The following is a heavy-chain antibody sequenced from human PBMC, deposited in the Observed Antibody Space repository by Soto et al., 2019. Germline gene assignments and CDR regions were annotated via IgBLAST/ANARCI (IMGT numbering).Heavy chain of an antibody. J-gene: IGHJ6*02. Sequence: EVQLVESGGGLVKHGESLRLSCAASGLTFSNAWMSWVRQTPGKGLEWVGRIKSKSAGGTTDYAAPVKGRFTISRDDSKNTLYLQMNSLKTEDTAVYYCTTDLFLGGMDVWGQGTTVTVSS. V-gene: IGHV3-15*01. CDR2: IKSKSAGGTT. CDR3: TTDLFLGGMDV. CDR1: GLTFSNAW.